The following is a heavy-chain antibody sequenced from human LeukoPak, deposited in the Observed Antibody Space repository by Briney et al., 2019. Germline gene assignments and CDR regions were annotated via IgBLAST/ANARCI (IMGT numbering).Heavy chain of an antibody. V-gene: IGHV3-15*01. Sequence: PGGSLRLSCAASGFTFSNVWMNWVRQAPGKGLEWVGRMKSNPDGGPTDYAAPVKGRFTISRDDSKNTVYLQINSLKTEVTALYYCATGGYFFDYWGQGTLVTVSS. CDR2: MKSNPDGGPT. CDR3: ATGGYFFDY. CDR1: GFTFSNVW. J-gene: IGHJ4*02.